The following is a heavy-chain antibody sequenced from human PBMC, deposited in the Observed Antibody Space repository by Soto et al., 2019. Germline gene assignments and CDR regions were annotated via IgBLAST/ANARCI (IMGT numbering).Heavy chain of an antibody. J-gene: IGHJ3*02. Sequence: QVQLVQYGAEVKKPGASVKVSCKASGYTFISYALHWVRQAPGQSLEWMGWINADNGNTKYSQKFLGCVTITRNLSATTAYMEVSSLRSEDTAVYYCVGSAGGSPPWFDIWGQGTMVTVSS. V-gene: IGHV1-3*01. CDR3: VGSAGGSPPWFDI. D-gene: IGHD3-16*01. CDR1: GYTFISYA. CDR2: INADNGNT.